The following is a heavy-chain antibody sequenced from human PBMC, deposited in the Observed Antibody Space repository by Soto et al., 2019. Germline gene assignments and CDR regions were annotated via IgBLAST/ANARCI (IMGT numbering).Heavy chain of an antibody. Sequence: QVQLVESGGGVVQPGRSQRLSCAASGFTFSSYGMHWVRQAPGKGLEWVAVIWYDGSNKYYADSVKGRFTISRDNSKNTLYLQMNSLRAEDTAVYYCARDFTKNQLLFSWFVSWGQVTLVTVSS. CDR2: IWYDGSNK. D-gene: IGHD2-2*01. J-gene: IGHJ5*01. CDR3: ARDFTKNQLLFSWFVS. CDR1: GFTFSSYG. V-gene: IGHV3-33*01.